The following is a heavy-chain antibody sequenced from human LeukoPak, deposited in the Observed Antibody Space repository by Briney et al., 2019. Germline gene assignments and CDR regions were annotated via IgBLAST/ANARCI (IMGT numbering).Heavy chain of an antibody. Sequence: GASVKVSCKASGYTFTSYYMHWVRQAPGQGLEWMGIIDPSGGSTSYAQKFQGRVTMTRDTSTSTVYMELSSLRSKDTAVYYCVVGFGELLPYFDYWGQGTLVTVSS. CDR1: GYTFTSYY. J-gene: IGHJ4*02. CDR3: VVGFGELLPYFDY. D-gene: IGHD3-10*01. CDR2: IDPSGGST. V-gene: IGHV1-46*01.